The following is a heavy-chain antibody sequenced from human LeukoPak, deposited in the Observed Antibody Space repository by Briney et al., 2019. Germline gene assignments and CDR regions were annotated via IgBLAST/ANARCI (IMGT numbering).Heavy chain of an antibody. CDR3: ASYSGYDLYYYYMDV. D-gene: IGHD5-12*01. J-gene: IGHJ6*03. V-gene: IGHV4-59*01. CDR1: GGSISSYY. CDR2: IYYSGST. Sequence: SETLSLTCTVSGGSISSYYWSWIRQPPGKGLEWIGYIYYSGSTNYNPSLKSRVTISVDTSKNQFSLKLSSVTAADTAVYYCASYSGYDLYYYYMDVWGKGTTVTVSS.